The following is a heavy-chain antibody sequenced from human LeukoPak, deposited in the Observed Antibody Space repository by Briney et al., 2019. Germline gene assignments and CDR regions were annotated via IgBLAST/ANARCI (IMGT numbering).Heavy chain of an antibody. CDR2: IYPGDSDT. CDR3: ANPRRGGAGNWVFDI. V-gene: IGHV5-51*01. CDR1: GYSFTNFW. D-gene: IGHD3-16*01. Sequence: GESLKISCKGSGYSFTNFWIGWVRQMPGKGLEWMGIIYPGDSDTRYSPSFQGQVTISADKSIRTAYVQWSSLKASDTAIYYCANPRRGGAGNWVFDIWGQGKMVTVSP. J-gene: IGHJ3*02.